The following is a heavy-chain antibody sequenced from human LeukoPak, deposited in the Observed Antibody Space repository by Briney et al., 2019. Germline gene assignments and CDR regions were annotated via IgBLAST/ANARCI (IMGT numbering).Heavy chain of an antibody. CDR2: ISGSGGST. V-gene: IGHV3-23*01. J-gene: IGHJ4*02. CDR1: GFTFSSYA. D-gene: IGHD2-15*01. Sequence: GGSLRLSCAASGFTFSSYAMSWVRQAPGKGLEWVSAISGSGGSTYYADSVKGRFTISRGNSKNTLYLQMNSLRAEDTAVYYCARWYLGGHYFDYWGQGTLVTVSS. CDR3: ARWYLGGHYFDY.